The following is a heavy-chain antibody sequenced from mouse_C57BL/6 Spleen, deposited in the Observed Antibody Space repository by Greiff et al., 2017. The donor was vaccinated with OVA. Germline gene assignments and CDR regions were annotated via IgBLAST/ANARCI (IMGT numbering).Heavy chain of an antibody. CDR1: GYTFTSYW. J-gene: IGHJ2*01. CDR3: ASGPITTVVAPFDY. V-gene: IGHV1-64*01. Sequence: QVQLQQPGAELVKPGASVKLSCKASGYTFTSYWMHWVKQRPGQGLEWIGMIHPNSGSTNYNEKFKIKATLTVDKSSSTAYMQLSGLTSEDSAVYYCASGPITTVVAPFDYWGQGTTLTVSS. D-gene: IGHD1-1*01. CDR2: IHPNSGST.